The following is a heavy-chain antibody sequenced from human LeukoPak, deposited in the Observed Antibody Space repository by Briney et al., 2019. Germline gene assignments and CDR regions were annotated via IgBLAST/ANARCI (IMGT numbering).Heavy chain of an antibody. CDR3: ATDSMVRGAYDY. Sequence: ASVKVSCKVSGYTLTELSMHWVRQAPGKGLEWMGGFDPEDGETIYAQKFQGRVTMTEDTSTDTAYMELSSLRSEDTAVYYCATDSMVRGAYDYWGQGTLATVSS. D-gene: IGHD3-10*01. CDR1: GYTLTELS. V-gene: IGHV1-24*01. J-gene: IGHJ4*02. CDR2: FDPEDGET.